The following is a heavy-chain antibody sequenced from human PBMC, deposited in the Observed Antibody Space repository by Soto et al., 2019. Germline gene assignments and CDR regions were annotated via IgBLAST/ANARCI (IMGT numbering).Heavy chain of an antibody. CDR3: ARSRGYSGYDSLSY. D-gene: IGHD5-12*01. V-gene: IGHV1-8*01. J-gene: IGHJ4*02. CDR1: GYTFTSYD. CDR2: MNPNSGNT. Sequence: QVQLVQSGAEVKKPGASVKVSCKASGYTFTSYDINWVRQATGQGLEWMGWMNPNSGNTGYAQKFQGRVTMTRNTSISTAYMELSCLRSEYTAGYYCARSRGYSGYDSLSYWGEGTLVTVSS.